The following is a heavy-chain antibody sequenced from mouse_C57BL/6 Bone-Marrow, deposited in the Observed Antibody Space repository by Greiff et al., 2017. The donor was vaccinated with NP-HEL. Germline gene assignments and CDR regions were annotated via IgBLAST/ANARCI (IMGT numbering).Heavy chain of an antibody. CDR1: GFTFSDYG. D-gene: IGHD1-1*01. Sequence: EVQRVESGGGLVKPGGSLKLSCAASGFTFSDYGMHWVRQAPEKGLEWVAYISSGSSTIYYADTVKGRFTISRDKAKNTLFLQMTSLRSEDTAMYYCARPITTVVATLDFDYWGQGTTLTVSS. J-gene: IGHJ2*01. V-gene: IGHV5-17*01. CDR2: ISSGSSTI. CDR3: ARPITTVVATLDFDY.